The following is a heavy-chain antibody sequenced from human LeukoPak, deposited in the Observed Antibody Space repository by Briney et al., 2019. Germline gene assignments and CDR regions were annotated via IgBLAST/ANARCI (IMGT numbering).Heavy chain of an antibody. D-gene: IGHD3-3*01. CDR3: ARALRLGVVIIDAFDI. V-gene: IGHV3-48*01. CDR2: MSSGGSTI. Sequence: PGGSLRLSCAASGFTFDDYAMHWVRQAPGKGLEWVSYMSSGGSTIYYADSVKGRFTISRDNAKNSLYLQMNGLRAEDTAVYYCARALRLGVVIIDAFDIWGQGTMVTVSS. J-gene: IGHJ3*02. CDR1: GFTFDDYA.